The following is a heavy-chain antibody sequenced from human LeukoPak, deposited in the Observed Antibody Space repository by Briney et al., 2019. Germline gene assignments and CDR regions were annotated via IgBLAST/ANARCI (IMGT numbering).Heavy chain of an antibody. J-gene: IGHJ5*02. D-gene: IGHD2-2*01. CDR1: GYTFTSYG. Sequence: GASVKVSCKASGYTFTSYGISWVRQAPGQGLEWMGWINPNSGGTNYAQKFQGRVTMTRDTSISTAYMELSRLRSDDTAVYYCARSRKGRYCSSTSCEWFDPWGQGTLVTVSS. CDR3: ARSRKGRYCSSTSCEWFDP. CDR2: INPNSGGT. V-gene: IGHV1-2*02.